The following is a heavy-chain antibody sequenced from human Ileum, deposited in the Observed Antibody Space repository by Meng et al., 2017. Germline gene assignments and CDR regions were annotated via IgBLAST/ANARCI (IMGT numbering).Heavy chain of an antibody. J-gene: IGHJ4*02. CDR3: AGATIRTYYYGSGSYYFTK. Sequence: VELERWGPGLWKPSETLSLTWAVYDGSFSGYFWSWIRQPPGKGLEWIGEINHSGSTNYNPSLKGRVTISVDTSKSQFSLRLNSVTAADTALYYCAGATIRTYYYGSGSYYFTKWGQGTLVTVSS. CDR2: INHSGST. D-gene: IGHD3-10*01. CDR1: DGSFSGYF. V-gene: IGHV4-34*01.